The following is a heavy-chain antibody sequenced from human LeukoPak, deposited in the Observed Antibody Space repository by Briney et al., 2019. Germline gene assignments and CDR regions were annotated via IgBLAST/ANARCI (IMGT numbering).Heavy chain of an antibody. D-gene: IGHD3-22*01. CDR2: SSSSGSTI. V-gene: IGHV3-48*03. CDR1: GFTFSSYE. Sequence: GGSLRLSCAASGFTFSSYEMNWVRQAPGKGLEWVSYSSSSGSTIYYADSVKGRFPISRDNVKNSLYLQMNSLRAEDTAVYYCALGYYDSSGPFDYWGQGTLVTVSS. CDR3: ALGYYDSSGPFDY. J-gene: IGHJ4*02.